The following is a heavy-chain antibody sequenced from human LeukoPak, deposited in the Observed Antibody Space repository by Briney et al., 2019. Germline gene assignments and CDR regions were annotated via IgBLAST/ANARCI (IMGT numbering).Heavy chain of an antibody. CDR1: GYTFTSYG. D-gene: IGHD2-2*02. J-gene: IGHJ5*02. CDR3: ARVDIVVVPAAIATGWFDP. CDR2: ISAYNGNT. Sequence: ASVKVSCKASGYTFTSYGISWVRQAPGQGLEWMGWISAYNGNTNYAQKLQSRVTMTTDTSTSTAYMELRSLRSDDTAVYYCARVDIVVVPAAIATGWFDPWGQGTLVTVSS. V-gene: IGHV1-18*01.